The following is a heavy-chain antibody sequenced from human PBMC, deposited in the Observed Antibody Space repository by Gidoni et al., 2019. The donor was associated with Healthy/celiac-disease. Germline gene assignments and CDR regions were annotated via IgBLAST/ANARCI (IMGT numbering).Heavy chain of an antibody. V-gene: IGHV4-39*01. J-gene: IGHJ4*02. CDR2: IYYSGST. D-gene: IGHD6-13*01. CDR1: GGSISSSSYY. Sequence: QLQLQESGPGLVKPSETLSLTCTVSGGSISSSSYYWGWIRQPPGKGLEWIGSIYYSGSTYYNPSLKSRVTISVDTSKNQFSLKLSSVTAADTAVYYCANRIAAAGHDYWGQGTLVTVSS. CDR3: ANRIAAAGHDY.